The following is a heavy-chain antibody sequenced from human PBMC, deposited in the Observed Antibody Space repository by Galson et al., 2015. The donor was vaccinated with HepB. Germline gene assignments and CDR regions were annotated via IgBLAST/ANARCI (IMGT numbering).Heavy chain of an antibody. D-gene: IGHD3-9*01. CDR1: GFTFINYG. Sequence: SLRLSCAASGFTFINYGMHWVRQAPGKGLEWVSFILYDGTNKYYADSVKGRFTISRDNAKNAVYLQMNSLSAEDTAIYYCAKDVLRYFDWPYYLDYWGQGSLVTVSS. J-gene: IGHJ4*02. V-gene: IGHV3-30*02. CDR3: AKDVLRYFDWPYYLDY. CDR2: ILYDGTNK.